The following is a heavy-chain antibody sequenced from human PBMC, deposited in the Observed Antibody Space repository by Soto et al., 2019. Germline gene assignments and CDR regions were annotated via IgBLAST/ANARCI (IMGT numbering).Heavy chain of an antibody. CDR1: GYSFTSYW. Sequence: PGESLKISCKGSGYSFTSYWIGWVRQMPGKGLGWMGIIYPGDSDTRYSPSFQGQVTISADKSISTAYLQWSSLKASDTAMYYCARSFYSSSWYWLHPCGQGTLVTVYS. V-gene: IGHV5-51*01. D-gene: IGHD6-13*01. J-gene: IGHJ5*02. CDR2: IYPGDSDT. CDR3: ARSFYSSSWYWLHP.